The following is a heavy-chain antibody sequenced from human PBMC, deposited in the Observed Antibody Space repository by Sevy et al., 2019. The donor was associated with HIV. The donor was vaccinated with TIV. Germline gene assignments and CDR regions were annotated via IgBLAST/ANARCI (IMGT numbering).Heavy chain of an antibody. CDR1: GGIFKTYG. CDR3: ARGGGNGWYYFDY. Sequence: ASVKVSCKASGGIFKTYGFSWVRQAPGQGPEWVGGIIPILGTTNYAQKFQDRVTISADENTKTVHMELRNLRSEDTGVYYCARGGGNGWYYFDYWGQETLVTVSS. J-gene: IGHJ4*02. D-gene: IGHD6-19*01. V-gene: IGHV1-69*13. CDR2: IIPILGTT.